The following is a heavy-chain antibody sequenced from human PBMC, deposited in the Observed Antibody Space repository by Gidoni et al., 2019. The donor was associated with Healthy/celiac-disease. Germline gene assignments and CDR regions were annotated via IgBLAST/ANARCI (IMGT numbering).Heavy chain of an antibody. D-gene: IGHD1-26*01. J-gene: IGHJ3*02. CDR3: AREGWDRRGAFDI. V-gene: IGHV4-4*07. CDR2: IYTSGST. CDR1: GGPISSYY. Sequence: QVQLQESGPGLVKPSETLSLTCTASGGPISSYYWCWIRQPAGKGLEWIGRIYTSGSTNYNPPLKSRVTMSVDTSKNQFSLKLSSVTAADTAVYYCAREGWDRRGAFDIWGQGTMVTVSS.